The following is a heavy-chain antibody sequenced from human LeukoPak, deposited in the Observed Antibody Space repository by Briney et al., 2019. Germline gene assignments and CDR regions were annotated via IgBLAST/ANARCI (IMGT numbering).Heavy chain of an antibody. CDR1: RYTSTGYY. CDR3: GTDGMIEPLGY. Sequence: ASVKLSCKPSRYTSTGYYMQGVRQAPGQGLEWMGWINPNSGGTNYAQKFQGRVTMTRDTSISTAYMELSRLRSDDTAVYYCGTDGMIEPLGYWGQGTLVTVSS. D-gene: IGHD3-22*01. J-gene: IGHJ4*02. V-gene: IGHV1-2*02. CDR2: INPNSGGT.